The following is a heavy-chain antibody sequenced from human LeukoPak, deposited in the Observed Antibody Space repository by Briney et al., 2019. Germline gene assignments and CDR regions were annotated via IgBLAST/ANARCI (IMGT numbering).Heavy chain of an antibody. J-gene: IGHJ5*02. CDR2: INPNSGGT. D-gene: IGHD1-26*01. CDR1: GYTFTGYY. CDR3: ARGLVGATGWFDP. V-gene: IGHV1-2*02. Sequence: GASVKVSCKASGYTFTGYYMHWVRQAPGQGLEWMGWINPNSGGTNYAQKFQGRVTMTRDTSISTAYMELSRLRSDDTAVYCCARGLVGATGWFDPWGQGTLVTVSS.